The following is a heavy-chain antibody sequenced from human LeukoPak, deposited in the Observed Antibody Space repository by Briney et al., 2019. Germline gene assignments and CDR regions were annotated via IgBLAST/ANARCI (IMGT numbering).Heavy chain of an antibody. CDR3: AKHNGWELRDPDYYGMDV. Sequence: GGSLRLSCTASGFIFSNYAMSWVRQAPGKGLEWVSSISKSADGMFYVDSVKGRFTISRDNSESTLFLQLNTLRADDTAVYYCAKHNGWELRDPDYYGMDVWGQGTTVTVSS. D-gene: IGHD1-26*01. V-gene: IGHV3-23*01. CDR1: GFIFSNYA. CDR2: ISKSADGM. J-gene: IGHJ6*02.